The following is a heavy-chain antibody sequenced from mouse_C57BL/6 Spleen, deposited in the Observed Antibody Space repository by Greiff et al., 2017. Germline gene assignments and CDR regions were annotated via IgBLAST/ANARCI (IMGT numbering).Heavy chain of an antibody. CDR3: ARGYGSSQAWFAY. V-gene: IGHV5-16*01. CDR1: GFTFSDYY. Sequence: EVQVVESEGGLVQPGRSLKLSCTASGFTFSDYYMAWVRQVPDKGLEWVANINDDGSSTYYLDSLKSRFIISRDNAKNILYLQMSSLKSADTATYYCARGYGSSQAWFAYWGQGPLVTVSA. D-gene: IGHD1-1*01. J-gene: IGHJ3*01. CDR2: INDDGSST.